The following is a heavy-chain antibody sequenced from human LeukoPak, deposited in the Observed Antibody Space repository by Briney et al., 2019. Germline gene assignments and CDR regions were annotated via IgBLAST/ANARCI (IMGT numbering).Heavy chain of an antibody. CDR2: ISPTGGST. D-gene: IGHD3-22*01. Sequence: GASVKVSCKAAGYTFTIYYMHWVRQAPGQGLEWMGIISPTGGSTSYAQKFQGRVTMTRDTSTSTVYMELRSLRSEDTAVYYCAREKYYYSSSGNYYGEASDIWGQGTMVTVSS. V-gene: IGHV1-46*01. J-gene: IGHJ3*02. CDR1: GYTFTIYY. CDR3: AREKYYYSSSGNYYGEASDI.